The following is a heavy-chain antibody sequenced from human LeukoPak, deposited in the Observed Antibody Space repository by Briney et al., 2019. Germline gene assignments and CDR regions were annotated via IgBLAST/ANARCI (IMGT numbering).Heavy chain of an antibody. J-gene: IGHJ4*02. CDR1: GFTFSSYA. CDR2: ISYDGSNK. D-gene: IGHD6-19*01. V-gene: IGHV3-30-3*01. Sequence: PGGSLRLSCAASGFTFSSYAMHWVRQAPGKGLEWVAVISYDGSNKYYADSVKGRFTISRDNSKNTLYLQMNSLRAEDTAVYYCARDHSSGFYNFDYWGQGTLVTVSS. CDR3: ARDHSSGFYNFDY.